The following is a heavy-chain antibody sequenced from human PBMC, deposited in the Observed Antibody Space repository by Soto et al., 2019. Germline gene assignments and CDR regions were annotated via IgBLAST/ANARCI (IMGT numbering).Heavy chain of an antibody. CDR2: ISYSGST. J-gene: IGHJ5*02. D-gene: IGHD2-2*01. CDR1: DGYIRSGDYY. Sequence: PSETKCLTSTVADGYIRSGDYYWSWIRQPPGKGLEWIGFISYSGSTYYNPSLKSRVTISVDRSKNQFSLKLSSVTAADTAVYYCARVPDRWGQGTLVTVSS. CDR3: ARVPDR. V-gene: IGHV4-30-4*01.